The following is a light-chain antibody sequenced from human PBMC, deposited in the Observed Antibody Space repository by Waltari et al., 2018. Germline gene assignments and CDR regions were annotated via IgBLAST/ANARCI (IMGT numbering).Light chain of an antibody. CDR1: SSNIGSNT. CDR3: AAWDDSLNGRV. CDR2: KNN. J-gene: IGLJ2*01. V-gene: IGLV1-44*01. Sequence: QSVLTQPPPASGTPGQRVTISCSGSSSNIGSNTVNWYQQLPGTAPKLLIYKNNQRPSGVPDRFSGSKSGTSASLAISGLQSEDEADYYCAAWDDSLNGRVFGGGTKLTVL.